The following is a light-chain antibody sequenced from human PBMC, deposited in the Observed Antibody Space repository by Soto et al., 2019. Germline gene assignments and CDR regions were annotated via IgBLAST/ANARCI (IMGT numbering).Light chain of an antibody. CDR2: GAS. V-gene: IGKV3-11*01. Sequence: VPTQTPATLSVSPGERATLSCRASQSVSSNLAWYQQKPGQAPSLLIYGASTRATGVPARFSGSGSGTDFTLTISSLEPEDFAVYYCQQRSHWPPTFGPGTKVDI. CDR1: QSVSSN. CDR3: QQRSHWPPT. J-gene: IGKJ1*01.